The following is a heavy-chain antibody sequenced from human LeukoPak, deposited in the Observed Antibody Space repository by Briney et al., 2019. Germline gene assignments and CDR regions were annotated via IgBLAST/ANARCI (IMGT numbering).Heavy chain of an antibody. CDR2: INHSGSI. D-gene: IGHD3-22*01. Sequence: SETLSLTCAVYGGSFSNYYWSWIRQSPGKGLDWIGEINHSGSINYNPSLKSRFTISVDTSKNQFSLKLSSVTAADTAVYYCARGIGYFDSSGYYHDYGMDVWGQGTTITVSS. CDR3: ARGIGYFDSSGYYHDYGMDV. CDR1: GGSFSNYY. V-gene: IGHV4-34*01. J-gene: IGHJ6*02.